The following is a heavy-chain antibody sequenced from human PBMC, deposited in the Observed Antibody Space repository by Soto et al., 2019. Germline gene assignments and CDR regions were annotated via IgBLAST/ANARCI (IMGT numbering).Heavy chain of an antibody. Sequence: GASVKVSCKASGYTLTSNYMHWVRQAPGQGLEWMGIINPSGGSTSYAQKFQGRVTMTRDTSTSTVYMELSSLRSEDTAVYYCSKFSYYDILTGYFDVRAFGGQGPTVTVSS. D-gene: IGHD3-9*01. J-gene: IGHJ6*02. CDR1: GYTLTSNY. V-gene: IGHV1-46*01. CDR2: INPSGGST. CDR3: SKFSYYDILTGYFDVRAF.